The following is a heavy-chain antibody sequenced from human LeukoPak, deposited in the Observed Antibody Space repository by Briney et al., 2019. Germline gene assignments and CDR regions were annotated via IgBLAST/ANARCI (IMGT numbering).Heavy chain of an antibody. CDR1: GGTFSSYA. V-gene: IGHV1-69*15. J-gene: IGHJ4*02. CDR2: IFPIFATA. Sequence: ASVKVSCKASGGTFSSYAISWVRQAPGQGLEWMGRIFPIFATANYAQKFQGRVTITADESTSTAYMELSSLRAEDTAVYYCAKLWSWGSTSCSTCYYFDYWGQGTLVTVS. D-gene: IGHD2-2*01. CDR3: AKLWSWGSTSCSTCYYFDY.